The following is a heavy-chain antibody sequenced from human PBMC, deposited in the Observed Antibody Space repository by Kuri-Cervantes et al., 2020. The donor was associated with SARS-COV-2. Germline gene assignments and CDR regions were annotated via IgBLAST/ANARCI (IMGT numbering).Heavy chain of an antibody. J-gene: IGHJ4*02. V-gene: IGHV1-69*13. CDR3: AIKGVAVAWGY. D-gene: IGHD6-19*01. CDR1: GGTFSSYA. Sequence: SVKVSCKASGGTFSSYAISWVRQAPGQGLEWMGGIIPIFGTANYAQKFQGRVTITADESTSTAYMELSSLRSDDTAVYYCAIKGVAVAWGYWGQGTLVTVSS. CDR2: IIPIFGTA.